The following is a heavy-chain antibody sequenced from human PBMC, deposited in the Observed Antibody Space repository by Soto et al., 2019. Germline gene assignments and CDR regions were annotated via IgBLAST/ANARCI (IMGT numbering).Heavy chain of an antibody. Sequence: GLDLEWLALIYWDDDKRYSPSLKSRLTITKDTSKNQVVLTMTNMDPVDTATYYCAHNTVTTASDNWGQGTLVTVSS. J-gene: IGHJ4*02. D-gene: IGHD4-17*01. CDR2: IYWDDDK. V-gene: IGHV2-5*02. CDR3: AHNTVTTASDN.